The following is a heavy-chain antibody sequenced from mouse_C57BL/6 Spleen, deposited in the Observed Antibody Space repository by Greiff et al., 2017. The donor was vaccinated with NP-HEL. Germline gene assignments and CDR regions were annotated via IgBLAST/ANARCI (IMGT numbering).Heavy chain of an antibody. CDR2: IYPGDGDT. CDR3: ARDGYFFFAY. CDR1: GYAFSSSW. V-gene: IGHV1-82*01. D-gene: IGHD2-3*01. Sequence: VHLVESGPELVKPGASVKISCKASGYAFSSSWMNWVKQRPGKGLEWIGRIYPGDGDTNYNGKFKGKATLTADKSSSTAYMQLSSLTSEDSAVYFCARDGYFFFAYWGQGTLVTVSA. J-gene: IGHJ3*01.